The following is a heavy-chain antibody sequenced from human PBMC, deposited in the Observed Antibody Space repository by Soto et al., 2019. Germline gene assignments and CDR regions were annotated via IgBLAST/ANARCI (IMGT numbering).Heavy chain of an antibody. CDR1: GFTFSNYG. J-gene: IGHJ4*02. CDR2: IASDGRDK. Sequence: QVQLVESGGGVVQPGRSLRLSCEASGFTFSNYGMHWVRQAPGKGLEWVAVIASDGRDKKFADSVKGRFTISRDNSRDTLYLQMNSLRPDDTALYYCAKDRAVRAASYYFDYWGQGTLVTVSS. V-gene: IGHV3-30*18. D-gene: IGHD6-13*01. CDR3: AKDRAVRAASYYFDY.